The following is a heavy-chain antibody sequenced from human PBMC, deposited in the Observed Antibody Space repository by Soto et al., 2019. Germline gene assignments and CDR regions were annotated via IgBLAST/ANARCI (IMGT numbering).Heavy chain of an antibody. D-gene: IGHD6-13*01. CDR1: GFTFSTHA. V-gene: IGHV3-30-3*01. Sequence: GGSLRLSCAASGFTFSTHAMHWVSQAPGKGLECVAIVSFDGSNKYYADSVKGRFTISRDNSKNTLYLQMSGLTPEDTAFYYCARDQTGITTAGGGRIDHWGQGTLVTVSS. J-gene: IGHJ4*02. CDR3: ARDQTGITTAGGGRIDH. CDR2: VSFDGSNK.